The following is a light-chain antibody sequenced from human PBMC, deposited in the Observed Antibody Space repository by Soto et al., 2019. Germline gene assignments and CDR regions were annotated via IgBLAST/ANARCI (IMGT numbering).Light chain of an antibody. CDR3: QQSFSPLWS. CDR1: QSISNY. CDR2: AAS. Sequence: DIQMTQAPSSLSASVGDRVTITCRASQSISNYLNWYQQKPGKAPKLLIYAASRMQSGVPSSFSGSGSETEFTLTISSLQPDDSATYYCQQSFSPLWSFGQGTKVEV. V-gene: IGKV1-39*01. J-gene: IGKJ1*01.